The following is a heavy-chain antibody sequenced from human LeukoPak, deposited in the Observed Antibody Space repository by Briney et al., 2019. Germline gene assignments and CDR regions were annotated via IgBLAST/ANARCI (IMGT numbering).Heavy chain of an antibody. CDR1: GFTFSSYA. V-gene: IGHV3-64D*06. CDR2: ISSNGGST. J-gene: IGHJ4*02. CDR3: VKDLQTSRSGYSYAPFDY. Sequence: GGSLRLSSSASGFTFSSYAMHWVRQAPGKGLEYVSAISSNGGSTYYADSVKGRFTIFRDNSKNTLYLQMSSLRAEDTAVYYCVKDLQTSRSGYSYAPFDYWGQGTLVTVSS. D-gene: IGHD5-18*01.